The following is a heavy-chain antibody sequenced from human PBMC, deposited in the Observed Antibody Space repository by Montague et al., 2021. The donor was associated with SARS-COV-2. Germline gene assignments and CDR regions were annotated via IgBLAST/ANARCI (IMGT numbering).Heavy chain of an antibody. CDR1: GGSVYSNADHLNSDY. J-gene: IGHJ5*02. V-gene: IGHV4-39*01. CDR3: TGQRWRGRFDP. D-gene: IGHD2-15*01. Sequence: SETLSLTCDVSGGSVYSNADHLNSDYWAWVRQSPGRGLEWIGSVXXRGXXXQXPSFRGRLTMSVDTSKNLVSLRLTSVTAADTAMYYCTGQRWRGRFDPWGLGTLVIVSS. CDR2: VXXRGXX.